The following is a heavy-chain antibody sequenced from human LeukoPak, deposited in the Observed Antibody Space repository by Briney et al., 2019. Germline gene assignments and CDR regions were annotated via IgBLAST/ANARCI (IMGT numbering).Heavy chain of an antibody. CDR2: MNPNSGNT. J-gene: IGHJ4*02. D-gene: IGHD6-13*01. CDR3: LISASDHYYFDY. Sequence: ASVNVSCTASGYTFTSYDINWVRQATGQGLEWMGWMNPNSGNTGYAQKFQGRVTMTRSTSISTAYMVLSSLRSDDTAVYYCLISASDHYYFDYWGQGTLVTVSS. CDR1: GYTFTSYD. V-gene: IGHV1-8*01.